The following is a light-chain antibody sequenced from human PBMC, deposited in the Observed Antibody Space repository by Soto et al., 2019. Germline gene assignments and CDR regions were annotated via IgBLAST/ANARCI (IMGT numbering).Light chain of an antibody. V-gene: IGKV3-15*01. CDR3: CQYNNWPPDT. CDR2: GAS. J-gene: IGKJ2*01. Sequence: EIVLTQSPATLSVSPGERATLSCRASQSVSSNLAWYQQKPGQAPRLLIYGASTRATGIPARFSGSGSGTEFTLTISSLQSAEFAVYYCCQYNNWPPDTFGQGTKLEIK. CDR1: QSVSSN.